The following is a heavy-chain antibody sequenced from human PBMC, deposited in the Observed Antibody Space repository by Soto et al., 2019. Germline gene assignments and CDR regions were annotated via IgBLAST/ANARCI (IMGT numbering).Heavy chain of an antibody. CDR3: ARRDNSGWYFDY. Sequence: PGESLKISCKGSGYRFPSYWIAWVRQMPGKGLEWMGIIYPGDSDTTYSPSFQGQVTISADKSISKAFLQWSSLKASDTAMYYCARRDNSGWYFDYWGQGTLVTVSS. J-gene: IGHJ4*02. V-gene: IGHV5-51*01. CDR1: GYRFPSYW. CDR2: IYPGDSDT. D-gene: IGHD3-22*01.